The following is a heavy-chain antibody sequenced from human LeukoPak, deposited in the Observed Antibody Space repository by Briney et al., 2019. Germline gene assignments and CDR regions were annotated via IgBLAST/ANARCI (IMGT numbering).Heavy chain of an antibody. D-gene: IGHD6-13*01. CDR1: GFTLSTYA. Sequence: PGGSLRLSCAASGFTLSTYAMSWVRQTPGKGLEWVSVVSGSGSSTYYADSVKGRFTISRDNSKNTVYLQMSSLRAEDTAVYYCARILAAAGTDYWGQGTLVTVSS. V-gene: IGHV3-23*01. CDR2: VSGSGSST. CDR3: ARILAAAGTDY. J-gene: IGHJ4*02.